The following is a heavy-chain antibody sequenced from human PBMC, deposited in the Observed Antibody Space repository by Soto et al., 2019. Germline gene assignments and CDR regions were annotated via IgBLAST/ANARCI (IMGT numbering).Heavy chain of an antibody. D-gene: IGHD6-6*01. J-gene: IGHJ6*02. V-gene: IGHV4-31*03. Sequence: SETLSLTCTVSGGSISSGGYYWSWIRQHPGKGLEWIGYIYYSGSTYYNPSLKSRVTISVDTSKNQFSLKLSSVTAADTAVYYCARDFPYSSSSGHYYGMDVWGQGTTVTVSS. CDR2: IYYSGST. CDR3: ARDFPYSSSSGHYYGMDV. CDR1: GGSISSGGYY.